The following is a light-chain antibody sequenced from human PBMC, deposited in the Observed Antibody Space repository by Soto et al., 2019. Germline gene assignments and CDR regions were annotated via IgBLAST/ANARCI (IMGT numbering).Light chain of an antibody. CDR2: DNT. CDR3: GSWDDSLSVGV. Sequence: QSVLTQPPSVSAPPGQKVTISCSGSNSDIENSYVSWYQQLPGTSPKLLIYDNTERPSGIPDRFSGSKSGRSATLDITGLQTGDEADYYCGSWDDSLSVGVFGTGTKVPS. CDR1: NSDIENSY. J-gene: IGLJ1*01. V-gene: IGLV1-51*01.